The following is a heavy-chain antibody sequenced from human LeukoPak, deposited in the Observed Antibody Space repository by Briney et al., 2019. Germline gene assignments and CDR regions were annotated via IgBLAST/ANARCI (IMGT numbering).Heavy chain of an antibody. CDR3: ARDYDILTGYFRGGFDY. CDR1: GFTFTSYA. J-gene: IGHJ4*02. Sequence: GGSLRLSCAASGFTFTSYAMSWVRQAPGKGLEWVSAISGGGGNTYYADSVKGRFTISRDNAKKSLYLQMNSLRAEDTAVYYCARDYDILTGYFRGGFDYWGQGTLVTVSS. CDR2: ISGGGGNT. D-gene: IGHD3-9*01. V-gene: IGHV3-23*01.